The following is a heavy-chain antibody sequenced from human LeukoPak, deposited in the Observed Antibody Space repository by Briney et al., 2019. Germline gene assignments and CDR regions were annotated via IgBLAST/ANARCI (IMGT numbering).Heavy chain of an antibody. D-gene: IGHD3-9*01. J-gene: IGHJ3*02. V-gene: IGHV1-18*01. Sequence: GASVKVSCKASGYTFTSYGISWVRQAPGQGLEWMGWISAYNGNTNYAQKLQGRVTMTTDTSTSTAYMELRSLRSDDTAVYYCARDRNDILTGYGDAFDIWGQGTMVTVSS. CDR1: GYTFTSYG. CDR3: ARDRNDILTGYGDAFDI. CDR2: ISAYNGNT.